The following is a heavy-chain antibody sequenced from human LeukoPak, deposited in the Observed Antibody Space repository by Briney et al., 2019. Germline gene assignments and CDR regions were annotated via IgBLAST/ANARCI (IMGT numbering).Heavy chain of an antibody. CDR1: GGSISSFY. V-gene: IGHV4-4*07. CDR3: ATRGDSAYYYDSSGYYPFDY. Sequence: SETLSLTCTVSGGSISSFYWSWIRQPAGKGLEWIGRIYTSGSTNYNPSLKSRVTISVDKSKNQFSLKLSSVTAADTAVYYCATRGDSAYYYDSSGYYPFDYWGQGTLVTVSS. D-gene: IGHD3-22*01. J-gene: IGHJ4*02. CDR2: IYTSGST.